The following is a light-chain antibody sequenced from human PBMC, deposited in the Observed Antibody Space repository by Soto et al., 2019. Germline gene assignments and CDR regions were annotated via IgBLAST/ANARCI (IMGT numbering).Light chain of an antibody. CDR3: QQANTFPLT. V-gene: IGKV1D-12*01. CDR1: QGISSW. CDR2: AAS. J-gene: IGKJ5*01. Sequence: IHMTLSTSSVSASVGYRITIICRASQGISSWLAWYQQKQGKAPKLLIYAASSLQSGVPSRFSGSGYGTHFTLTISSLQTEDFATYYCQQANTFPLTFGQGTRLEIK.